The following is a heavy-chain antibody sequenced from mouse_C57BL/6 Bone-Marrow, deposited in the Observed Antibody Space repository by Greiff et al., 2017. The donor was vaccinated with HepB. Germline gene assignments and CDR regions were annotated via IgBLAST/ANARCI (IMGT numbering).Heavy chain of an antibody. Sequence: EVMLVESGGGLVKPGGSLKLSCAASGFTFSSYAMSWVRQTPEKRLEWVATISDGGSYTYYPDNVKGRFTISRDNAKNNLYLQMSHLKSENTAMYYCARGPPIYGSSPPWFAYWGQGTLVTGSA. J-gene: IGHJ3*01. D-gene: IGHD1-1*01. CDR3: ARGPPIYGSSPPWFAY. CDR2: ISDGGSYT. CDR1: GFTFSSYA. V-gene: IGHV5-4*03.